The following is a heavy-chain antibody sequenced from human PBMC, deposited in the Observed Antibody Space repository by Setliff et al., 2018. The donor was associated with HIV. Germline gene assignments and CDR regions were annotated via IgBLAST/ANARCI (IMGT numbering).Heavy chain of an antibody. J-gene: IGHJ6*03. Sequence: ASVKVSCKASGYTFTSYDINWVRQATGQGLEWMGWMNPNSGNTGYAQKFQGRVTMTRNTAISTAYMELSSLRSEDTAVYYCARGAWYTSGWYSSSYMDVWGKGTTVTVSS. CDR1: GYTFTSYD. CDR2: MNPNSGNT. V-gene: IGHV1-8*02. CDR3: ARGAWYTSGWYSSSYMDV. D-gene: IGHD6-19*01.